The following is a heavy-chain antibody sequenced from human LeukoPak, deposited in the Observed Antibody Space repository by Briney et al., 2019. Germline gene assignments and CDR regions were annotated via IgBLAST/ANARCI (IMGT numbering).Heavy chain of an antibody. Sequence: ASETLSLTCTVSGGSISSYYWSWIRQPAGKGLEWIGRIYTSGSTNYNPSLKSRVTMSVDTSKNQFSLKLSSVTAADTAVYYCARGARLTTYYYDSSGSIKGRDYWGQGTLVTVSS. CDR3: ARGARLTTYYYDSSGSIKGRDY. CDR2: IYTSGST. CDR1: GGSISSYY. D-gene: IGHD3-22*01. V-gene: IGHV4-4*07. J-gene: IGHJ4*02.